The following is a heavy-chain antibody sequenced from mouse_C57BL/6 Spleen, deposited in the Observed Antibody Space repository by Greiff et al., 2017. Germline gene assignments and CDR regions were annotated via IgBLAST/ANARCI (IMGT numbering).Heavy chain of an antibody. CDR1: GYAFSSYW. CDR3: ARAVLGGYYFDY. D-gene: IGHD3-3*01. V-gene: IGHV1-80*01. J-gene: IGHJ2*01. CDR2: IYPGDGDT. Sequence: QVQLQQSGAELVKPGASVKISCKASGYAFSSYWMNWVKQRPGKGLAGIGQIYPGDGDTNYNGKFKGKATLTADKSSSTAYMQLSSLTSEDSAVYFCARAVLGGYYFDYWGQGTTLTVSS.